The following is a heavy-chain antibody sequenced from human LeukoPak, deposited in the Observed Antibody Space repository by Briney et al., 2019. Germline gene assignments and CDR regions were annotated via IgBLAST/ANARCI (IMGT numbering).Heavy chain of an antibody. J-gene: IGHJ4*02. Sequence: PGGSLRLSCAASGFTFSNSAMSWVRQAPGKGLEWVSAISGSGGGTYYADSVKGRFTISRDNSKNTLYVQMNSLRAEDTAVYYCAKDSATYGRFDYWGLGSLVTVSS. CDR3: AKDSATYGRFDY. CDR2: ISGSGGGT. D-gene: IGHD3-10*01. V-gene: IGHV3-23*01. CDR1: GFTFSNSA.